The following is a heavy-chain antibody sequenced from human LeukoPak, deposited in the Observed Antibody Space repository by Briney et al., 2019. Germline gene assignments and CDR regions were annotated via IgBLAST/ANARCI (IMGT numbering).Heavy chain of an antibody. V-gene: IGHV3-15*01. J-gene: IGHJ4*02. CDR1: RFTFSNAW. CDR3: AIDEPNYAPYDFDY. CDR2: IKSKADGETT. Sequence: GGSLRLSCAASRFTFSNAWMNWVRQAPGKGLEGGVRIKSKADGETTDYAAPVKGRFTISRDDSNNMVYLQMNSLKIGDTAVYYCAIDEPNYAPYDFDYWGQGTLVTVSS. D-gene: IGHD4/OR15-4a*01.